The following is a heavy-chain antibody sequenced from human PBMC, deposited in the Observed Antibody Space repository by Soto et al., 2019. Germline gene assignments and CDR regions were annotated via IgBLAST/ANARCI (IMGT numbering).Heavy chain of an antibody. CDR3: ARWPQLEPRFDY. J-gene: IGHJ4*02. CDR2: IYYSGST. D-gene: IGHD1-1*01. CDR1: GGSISSGGYS. Sequence: PSETLSLTCAVSGGSISSGGYSWSWIRQPPGKGLEWIGYIYYSGSTYYNPSLKSRVTISVDTSKNQFSLKLSSVTAADTAVYYCARWPQLEPRFDYWGQGTLVTVSS. V-gene: IGHV4-31*11.